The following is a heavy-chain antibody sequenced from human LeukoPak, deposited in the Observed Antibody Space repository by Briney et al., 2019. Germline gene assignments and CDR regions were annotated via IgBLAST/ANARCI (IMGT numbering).Heavy chain of an antibody. J-gene: IGHJ4*02. CDR2: INHSGST. CDR3: AREGDRWAAVAGTIDY. Sequence: SETLSLTCAVYGGSFSGYYWSWIRQPPGKGLEWIGEINHSGSTNYNPSLKSRVTISVDTSKNQFSLKLSSVTAADTAVYYCAREGDRWAAVAGTIDYWGQGTLVTVSS. D-gene: IGHD6-19*01. V-gene: IGHV4-34*09. CDR1: GGSFSGYY.